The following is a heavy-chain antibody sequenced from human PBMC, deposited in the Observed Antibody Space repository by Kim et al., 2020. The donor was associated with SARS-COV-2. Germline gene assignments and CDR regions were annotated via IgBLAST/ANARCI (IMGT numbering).Heavy chain of an antibody. D-gene: IGHD3-16*01. Sequence: GGSLRLSCAASGFTFSSYAMHWVRQAPGKGLEWVAVISYDGSNKYYADSVKGRFTISRDNSKNTLYLQMNSLRAEDTAVYYCARDHLVFGMDGMDVWGQGTTVTVSS. J-gene: IGHJ6*02. CDR3: ARDHLVFGMDGMDV. CDR2: ISYDGSNK. V-gene: IGHV3-30*04. CDR1: GFTFSSYA.